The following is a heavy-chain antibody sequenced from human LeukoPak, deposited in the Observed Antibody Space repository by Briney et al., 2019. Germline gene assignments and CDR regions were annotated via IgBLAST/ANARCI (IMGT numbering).Heavy chain of an antibody. CDR1: GFTFSSNG. D-gene: IGHD6-13*01. J-gene: IGHJ6*03. Sequence: PGGSLRLSCAPSGFTFSSNGMSWVRQAPGKGLEWVAYIKREGGDRYYVDSVKGRFTISRDNTKNSLYLQMNSLRAEDTAVYYCARVAVAGIYFYYYMDVWGKGTTVTVSS. CDR2: IKREGGDR. V-gene: IGHV3-7*01. CDR3: ARVAVAGIYFYYYMDV.